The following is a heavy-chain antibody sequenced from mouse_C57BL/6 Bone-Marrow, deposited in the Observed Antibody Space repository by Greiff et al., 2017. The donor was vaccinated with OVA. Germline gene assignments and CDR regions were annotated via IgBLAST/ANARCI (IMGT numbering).Heavy chain of an antibody. J-gene: IGHJ4*01. CDR1: GFSLTSYG. V-gene: IGHV2-5*01. CDR3: AKKGWLHYYYAMDY. Sequence: VMLVESGPGLVQPSQSLSITCTVSGFSLTSYGVHWVRQSPGKGLEWLGVIWRGGSTDYNAAFMSRLSITKDNSKSQVFFKMNSLQADDTAIYYCAKKGWLHYYYAMDYWGQGTSVTVSS. CDR2: IWRGGST. D-gene: IGHD2-3*01.